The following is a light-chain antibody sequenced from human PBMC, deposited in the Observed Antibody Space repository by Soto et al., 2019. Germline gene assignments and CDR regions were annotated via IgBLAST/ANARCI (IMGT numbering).Light chain of an antibody. CDR2: GSS. J-gene: IGKJ2*01. CDR3: QQYGSSPPYT. V-gene: IGKV3-20*01. Sequence: EVVLTQSPGTLSLSPGERSTLSCRASQSVRNNYFAWYQQKPCQAPRLLIFGSSDRSTGIPDRFIGSGYGTDFTLTISRLEPEDFAVYYCQQYGSSPPYTFGQGTKLEIK. CDR1: QSVRNNY.